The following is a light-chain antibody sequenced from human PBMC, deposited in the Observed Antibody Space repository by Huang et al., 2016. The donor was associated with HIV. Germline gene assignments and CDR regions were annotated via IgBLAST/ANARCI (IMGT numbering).Light chain of an antibody. V-gene: IGKV2-28*01. CDR2: LGS. CDR1: QSLLHSNGFNY. Sequence: DIVMTQSPLSLSVTPGEPASISCKSSQSLLHSNGFNYLEWYVQRPGQSPQLLIYLGSNRASGVPDRFSGSGSGTDSTLIISRVEAEDVGVYFCMQSLQPPRTFGQGTKLEIK. CDR3: MQSLQPPRT. J-gene: IGKJ2*01.